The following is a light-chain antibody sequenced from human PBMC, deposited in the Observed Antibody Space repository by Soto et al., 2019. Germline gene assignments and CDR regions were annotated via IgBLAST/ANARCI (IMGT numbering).Light chain of an antibody. J-gene: IGKJ4*01. V-gene: IGKV1-33*01. Sequence: DIQMTQSPSSLSASVGDRVIITCQASQDIGKRLNWYQQKPGKAPKVLIYDASYLETGVPSRFSGRGSGTDFTFTISSLQPEDIATYYCQQYDTLLTFGGGTKVEMK. CDR3: QQYDTLLT. CDR2: DAS. CDR1: QDIGKR.